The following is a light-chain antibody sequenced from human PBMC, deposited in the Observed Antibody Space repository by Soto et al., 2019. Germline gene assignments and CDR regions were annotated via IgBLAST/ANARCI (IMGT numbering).Light chain of an antibody. Sequence: EIVLTQSPGTLSLSPGETATLSCRASQTVNSDYLAWFQQRPGQAPRLLFFATSRRATDTPDRFSGSGSGTDFTRAIRRLEPEDFAVYYCHQFGYSPRTLGHGTKVDI. CDR2: ATS. CDR1: QTVNSDY. CDR3: HQFGYSPRT. J-gene: IGKJ1*01. V-gene: IGKV3-20*01.